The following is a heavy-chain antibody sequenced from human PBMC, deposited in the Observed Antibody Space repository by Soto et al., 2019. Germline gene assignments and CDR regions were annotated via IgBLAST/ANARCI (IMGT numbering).Heavy chain of an antibody. CDR2: INPNSGGT. D-gene: IGHD6-19*01. CDR1: GYTFAGYY. J-gene: IGHJ4*02. Sequence: ASVKVSCKASGYTFAGYYMHWVRQAPGQGLEWMGWINPNSGGTNYAQKFQGWVTMTRDTSISTAYMELSRLRSDDTAVYYCARGSSSGWYVDYWGQGTLVTVSS. V-gene: IGHV1-2*04. CDR3: ARGSSSGWYVDY.